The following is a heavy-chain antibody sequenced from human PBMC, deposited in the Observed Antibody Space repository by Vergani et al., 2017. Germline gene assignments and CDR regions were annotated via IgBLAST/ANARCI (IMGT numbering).Heavy chain of an antibody. J-gene: IGHJ4*02. D-gene: IGHD3-16*01. V-gene: IGHV3-30*02. CDR1: GFTLSNYD. CDR2: IQFDGSNQ. CDR3: AKHFRGWGIDY. Sequence: QVQLVESGGGVVQRGGSLRLSCATSGFTLSNYDMQWIRQVPGKGLEFVAFIQFDGSNQYYADSAKGRFTLSRDFSKNTLYLQMNSLRTDDTATYYCAKHFRGWGIDYWGQGTQVIVSS.